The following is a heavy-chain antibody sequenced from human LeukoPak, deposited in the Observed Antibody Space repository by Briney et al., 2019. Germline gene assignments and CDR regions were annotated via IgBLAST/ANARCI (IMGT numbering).Heavy chain of an antibody. D-gene: IGHD3-22*01. V-gene: IGHV1-18*01. J-gene: IGHJ4*02. CDR2: ISAYNGNT. Sequence: ASVKVSCKASGYTFTSYGISWVRQAPGQGLEWMGWISAYNGNTNYAQKLQGRATMTTDTSTSTAYMELRSLRSDDTAVYYCARDAHYYYDSSGYYPYFDYWGQGTLVTVSS. CDR1: GYTFTSYG. CDR3: ARDAHYYYDSSGYYPYFDY.